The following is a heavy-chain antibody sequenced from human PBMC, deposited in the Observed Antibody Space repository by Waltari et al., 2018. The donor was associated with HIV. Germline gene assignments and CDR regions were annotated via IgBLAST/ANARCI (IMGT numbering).Heavy chain of an antibody. Sequence: QVQLQESGLGLVKPSEPLSLSCNVSDDSITKSYWSWIRQAPGKGLEWIGHIYYGDTTDYNPSLKSRLTISLDTSKKQFSLRLSSVTGADTAVYYCARDGTGSGSWGWFDPWGQGTLVTVSS. V-gene: IGHV4-59*01. CDR2: IYYGDTT. CDR1: DDSITKSY. J-gene: IGHJ5*02. D-gene: IGHD3-10*01. CDR3: ARDGTGSGSWGWFDP.